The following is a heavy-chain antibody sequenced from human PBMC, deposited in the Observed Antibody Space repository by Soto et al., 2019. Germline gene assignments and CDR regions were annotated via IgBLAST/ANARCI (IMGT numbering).Heavy chain of an antibody. CDR2: LYGNGDT. D-gene: IGHD1-1*01. J-gene: IGHJ3*01. Sequence: QITLKESAPPLVKPTETLTLTCAFSGFSLNSAEVGVGWIRQPPGQALECLALLYGNGDTRFSPSLKSRLTITKDTSANLVVLSLANVDPVDTATYYCAHTGHLVDAFDFWGQGTLVTVSS. V-gene: IGHV2-5*01. CDR1: GFSLNSAEVG. CDR3: AHTGHLVDAFDF.